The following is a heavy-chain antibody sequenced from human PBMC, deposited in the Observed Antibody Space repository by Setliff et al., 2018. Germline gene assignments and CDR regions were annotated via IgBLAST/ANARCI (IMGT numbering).Heavy chain of an antibody. CDR3: ARDSPTVVTHIRAFDI. J-gene: IGHJ3*02. Sequence: ASVKVSCKASGYTFTNYGISWVRQAPGQGLEWMGWISASNGNTNSAQKLQSRVTMTTDTSTSTAYMELRSLRSDDTAVYYCARDSPTVVTHIRAFDIWGQGTMVTVAS. CDR2: ISASNGNT. D-gene: IGHD4-17*01. CDR1: GYTFTNYG. V-gene: IGHV1-18*01.